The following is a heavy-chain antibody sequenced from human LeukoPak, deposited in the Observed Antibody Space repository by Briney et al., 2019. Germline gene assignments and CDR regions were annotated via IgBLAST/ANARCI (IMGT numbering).Heavy chain of an antibody. CDR3: ARQPPSYYYDRGYFQH. Sequence: GESLKISCKGSGYSFTSYWIGWVRQMPGKGLEWMGIIYPGDSDTRYSPSFQGQVTISADKSISTAYLQWSSLKASDTAMYYCARQPPSYYYDRGYFQHWARAPWSPSPQ. CDR2: IYPGDSDT. CDR1: GYSFTSYW. D-gene: IGHD3-22*01. V-gene: IGHV5-51*01. J-gene: IGHJ1*01.